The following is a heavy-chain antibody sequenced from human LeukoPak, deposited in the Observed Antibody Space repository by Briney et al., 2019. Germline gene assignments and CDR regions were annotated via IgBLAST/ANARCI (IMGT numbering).Heavy chain of an antibody. J-gene: IGHJ5*02. CDR2: IYTSGST. CDR1: GGSISSYY. D-gene: IGHD3-3*01. V-gene: IGHV4-4*07. Sequence: PSETLSLTCTVSGGSISSYYWSWIRQPAGRGLEWIGRIYTSGSTNYNPSLKSRVTMSVDTSKNQFSLKLSSVTAADTAVYYCAREVGTIMVNWFDPWGQGTLVTVSS. CDR3: AREVGTIMVNWFDP.